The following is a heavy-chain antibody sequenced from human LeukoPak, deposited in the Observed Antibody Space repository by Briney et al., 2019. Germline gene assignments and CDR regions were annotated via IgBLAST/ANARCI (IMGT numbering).Heavy chain of an antibody. J-gene: IGHJ3*02. D-gene: IGHD3-22*01. CDR2: INSEGSNT. Sequence: GGSLRLSCAASGFTFSNYWMHWVRQAPGKGLVWVSRINSEGSNTIYADCVKGRFTISRDNAKNTLYLQMNSLRAEDTAVYYCARVRRYYDSSGSDDAFDIWGQGTMVTVSS. CDR3: ARVRRYYDSSGSDDAFDI. CDR1: GFTFSNYW. V-gene: IGHV3-74*01.